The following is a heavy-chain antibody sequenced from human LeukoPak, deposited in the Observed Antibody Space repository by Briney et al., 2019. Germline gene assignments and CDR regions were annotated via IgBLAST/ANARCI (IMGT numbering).Heavy chain of an antibody. CDR3: ARRSAYSSSSGVHL. CDR1: GGSFGGYY. V-gene: IGHV4-34*01. D-gene: IGHD6-6*01. CDR2: INHSGST. J-gene: IGHJ3*01. Sequence: TSETLSLTCAVYGGSFGGYYWIWIRQTPGKGLEWIGEINHSGSTTYNPSLKSRLTISIDTSRDQFSLTLSSVIAADTAVYYCARRSAYSSSSGVHLWGQGTMVTVSS.